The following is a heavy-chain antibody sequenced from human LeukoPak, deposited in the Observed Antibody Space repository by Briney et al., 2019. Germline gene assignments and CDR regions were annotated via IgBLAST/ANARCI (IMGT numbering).Heavy chain of an antibody. CDR2: IYPGGSDT. CDR3: ARHPHEYSSSWSSDY. CDR1: GYSFSSYW. Sequence: PGGSLRLSCKGSGYSFSSYWMDWVRQIPGKGLEWMGIIYPGGSDTSYSPSFQGQVTISADKSISTAYLQWSSLKASDTAMYYCARHPHEYSSSWSSDYWGQGTMVTISS. V-gene: IGHV5-51*01. D-gene: IGHD6-13*01. J-gene: IGHJ4*02.